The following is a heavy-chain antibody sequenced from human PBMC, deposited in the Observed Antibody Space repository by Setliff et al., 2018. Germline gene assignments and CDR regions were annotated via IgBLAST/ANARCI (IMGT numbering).Heavy chain of an antibody. CDR3: TRHEDRNKCTSSSCYRENDAFDV. D-gene: IGHD2-2*01. J-gene: IGHJ3*01. CDR2: IYPGDSDT. V-gene: IGHV5-51*01. CDR1: GYSFSISW. Sequence: GESLKISCKDSGYSFSISWIGWVRQMPGKGLDWMGVIYPGDSDTRYSPSFQGQVTISADKSINTAYLQWSSLKASDTAIYYCTRHEDRNKCTSSSCYRENDAFDVWGQGAMVTVSS.